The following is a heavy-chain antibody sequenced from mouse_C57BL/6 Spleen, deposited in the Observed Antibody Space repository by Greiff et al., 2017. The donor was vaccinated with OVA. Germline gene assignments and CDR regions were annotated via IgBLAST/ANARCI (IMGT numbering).Heavy chain of an antibody. CDR2: IHPNSGST. D-gene: IGHD3-2*02. Sequence: QVQLQQPGAELVKPGASVKLSCKASGYTFTSYWMHWVKQRPGQGLEWIGMIHPNSGSTNYNEKFKSKVTLTVDKSSSTAYMQLSSLTSEDSAVYYCARRTAQAPIDYWGQGTTLTVSS. CDR3: ARRTAQAPIDY. J-gene: IGHJ2*01. CDR1: GYTFTSYW. V-gene: IGHV1-64*01.